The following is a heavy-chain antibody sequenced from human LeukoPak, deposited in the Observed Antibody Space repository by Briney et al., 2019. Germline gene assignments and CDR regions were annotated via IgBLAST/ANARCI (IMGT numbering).Heavy chain of an antibody. D-gene: IGHD2-21*01. CDR3: ARHLNNCGDDCYIFDY. Sequence: SETLSLTCTVSGGSVTSDSYYWSWIRQPPGKGLEWMGHIYYSGSTNYNPSLKSRVTISVDTSKNQFSLRVSSVTAADTAVYYCARHLNNCGDDCYIFDYWGQGTLVTVSS. CDR1: GGSVTSDSYY. CDR2: IYYSGST. J-gene: IGHJ4*02. V-gene: IGHV4-61*01.